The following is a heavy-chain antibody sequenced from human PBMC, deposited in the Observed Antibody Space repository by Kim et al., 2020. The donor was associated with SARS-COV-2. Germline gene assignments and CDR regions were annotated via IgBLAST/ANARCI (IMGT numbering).Heavy chain of an antibody. Sequence: SETLSLTCTVSGGSISSYYWSWIRQPPGKGLEWIGYIYYSGSTNYNPSLKSRVTISVDTSKNQFSLKVSSVTAADTAVYYCWRVKGLRYFDYEYGIYGM. CDR3: WRVKGLRYFDYEYGIYGM. J-gene: IGHJ6*01. D-gene: IGHD3-9*01. V-gene: IGHV4-59*13. CDR1: GGSISSYY. CDR2: IYYSGST.